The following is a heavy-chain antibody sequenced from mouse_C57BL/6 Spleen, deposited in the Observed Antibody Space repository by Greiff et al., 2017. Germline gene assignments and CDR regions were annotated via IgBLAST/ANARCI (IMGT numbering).Heavy chain of an antibody. D-gene: IGHD1-1*01. V-gene: IGHV5-16*01. CDR3: AREGYYGSSSYYFDY. Sequence: EVKVEESEGGLVQPGSSMKLSCTASGFTFSDYYMAWVRQVPEKGLEWVANINYDGSSTYYLDALKSRFIISRDNAKNIRYLQMSSLTSEDTATYYGAREGYYGSSSYYFDYWGQGTTLTVSS. CDR1: GFTFSDYY. CDR2: INYDGSST. J-gene: IGHJ2*01.